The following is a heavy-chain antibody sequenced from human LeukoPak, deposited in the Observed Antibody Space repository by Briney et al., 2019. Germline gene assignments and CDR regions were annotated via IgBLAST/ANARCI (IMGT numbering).Heavy chain of an antibody. J-gene: IGHJ4*02. CDR2: ISSSGTTI. V-gene: IGHV3-48*04. CDR3: ARDLGRGTGFDY. Sequence: GGSLRLSCAASGFTFSSYGMHWVRQAPGKGLAWVSFISSSGTTIYYADSVKGRFTISRDNAKNSLYLQMNSLRAEDTAVYYCARDLGRGTGFDYWGQGTLVTVSS. CDR1: GFTFSSYG. D-gene: IGHD1-14*01.